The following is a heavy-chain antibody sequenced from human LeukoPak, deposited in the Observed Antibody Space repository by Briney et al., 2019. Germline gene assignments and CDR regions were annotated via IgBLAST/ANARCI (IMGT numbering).Heavy chain of an antibody. D-gene: IGHD5-18*01. CDR3: ARAGFGYSYGSYYYYYMDV. J-gene: IGHJ6*03. V-gene: IGHV4-59*01. Sequence: PSETLSLTCTVSGGSISSYYWSWIRQPPGKGLEWIGYIYYSGSTNYNPSLKSRVTISVDTSKNQFSLKLSSVTAADTAVYYCARAGFGYSYGSYYYYYMDVWGKGTTVTVSS. CDR2: IYYSGST. CDR1: GGSISSYY.